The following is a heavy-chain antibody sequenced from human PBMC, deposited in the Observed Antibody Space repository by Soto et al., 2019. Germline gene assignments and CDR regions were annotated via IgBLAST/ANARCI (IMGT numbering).Heavy chain of an antibody. CDR1: GVSISSGNW. J-gene: IGHJ4*02. Sequence: KPSETLSLTCDVSGVSISSGNWWSWVRQPPGKELEWIGEVYRDGSANYHPSLERRVTISVDTAKNQFSLRLSSVTAADTAIYYCARLIYDSRLNYLYFDSWGQGMLVTVSS. V-gene: IGHV4-4*02. CDR3: ARLIYDSRLNYLYFDS. CDR2: VYRDGSA. D-gene: IGHD3-22*01.